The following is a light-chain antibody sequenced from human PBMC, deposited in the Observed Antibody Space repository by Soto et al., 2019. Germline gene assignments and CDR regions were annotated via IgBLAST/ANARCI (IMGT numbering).Light chain of an antibody. Sequence: EIQMTQSPCTLSASVGDRVTITCRASQSISSSLAWYQQKPGKAPKLLIYGASGLESGVPPRFSGSGSGTDFTLAISSLQPEDSATYYCLQDINYPWTFGQGTMVDIK. J-gene: IGKJ1*01. CDR1: QSISSS. CDR3: LQDINYPWT. CDR2: GAS. V-gene: IGKV1-5*01.